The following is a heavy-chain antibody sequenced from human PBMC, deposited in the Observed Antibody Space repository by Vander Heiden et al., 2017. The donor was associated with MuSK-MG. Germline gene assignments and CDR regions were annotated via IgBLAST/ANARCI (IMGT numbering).Heavy chain of an antibody. CDR1: GFTFSSYW. V-gene: IGHV3-74*01. J-gene: IGHJ4*02. CDR2: INSDGSST. Sequence: EVQLVESGGGLVQPGGSLRLSCAASGFTFSSYWMNWVRQAPGKGLVWVSRINSDGSSTSYADSVKGRFTISRDNAKNTLYLQMNSLRAEDTAVYYCARGGYGDYGGRPGLDYWGQGTLVTVSS. CDR3: ARGGYGDYGGRPGLDY. D-gene: IGHD4-17*01.